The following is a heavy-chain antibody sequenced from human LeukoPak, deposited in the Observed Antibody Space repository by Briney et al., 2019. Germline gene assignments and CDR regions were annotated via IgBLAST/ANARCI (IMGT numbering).Heavy chain of an antibody. CDR2: IYYSEST. D-gene: IGHD5-12*01. CDR3: ARDRTGYGGYGYYYYGMDV. Sequence: PSQTLSLTCTVSGGSINIGGYYWRWIRQPPGKGLEWIGYIYYSESTNYNPSLKSRVTISVDTSKNQFSLKLSSVTAADTAVYYCARDRTGYGGYGYYYYGMDVWGQGTTVTVSS. CDR1: GGSINIGGYY. V-gene: IGHV4-61*08. J-gene: IGHJ6*02.